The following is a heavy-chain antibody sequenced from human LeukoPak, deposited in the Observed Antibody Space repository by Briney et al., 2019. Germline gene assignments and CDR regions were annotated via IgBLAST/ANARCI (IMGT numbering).Heavy chain of an antibody. J-gene: IGHJ4*02. CDR1: GGSISTFY. CDR2: IFFSGNT. V-gene: IGHV4-59*01. D-gene: IGHD3-22*01. Sequence: PSETLSLTCTVSGGSISTFYWSWIRQPPGKGLEWIGFIFFSGNTNYNPSLKSRVTISVDTSKNQFSLKLSSVTAADTAVYYCARAYDASGSRIEYWGQGTLVTVS. CDR3: ARAYDASGSRIEY.